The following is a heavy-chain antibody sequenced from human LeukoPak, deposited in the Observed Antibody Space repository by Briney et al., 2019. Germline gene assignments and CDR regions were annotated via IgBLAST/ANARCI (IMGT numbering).Heavy chain of an antibody. CDR2: IYYSGST. CDR1: GGSFSGYY. D-gene: IGHD3-22*01. CDR3: ARGGYYDSSGYYYGAVY. Sequence: PSETLSLTCAVYGGSFSGYYWSWIRQPPGKGLEWIGYIYYSGSTNYNPSLKSRVTISVDTSKNQFSLKLSSVTAADTAVYYCARGGYYDSSGYYYGAVYWGQGTPVTVSS. V-gene: IGHV4-59*01. J-gene: IGHJ4*02.